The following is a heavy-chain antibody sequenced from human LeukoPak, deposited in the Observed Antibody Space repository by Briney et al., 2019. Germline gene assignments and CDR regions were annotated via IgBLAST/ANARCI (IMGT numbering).Heavy chain of an antibody. CDR1: GFSISSYG. CDR3: AKDLSVVGAHDSFDV. Sequence: PGRSLRLSCAASGFSISSYGMHWVRQAPGKGLEWLTVISYDGNTIYYADSVKGRFTISRDNSKNTLYLQMNSLRIEDTAVYYCAKDLSVVGAHDSFDVWGQGTMVTVSS. CDR2: ISYDGNTI. V-gene: IGHV3-30*18. J-gene: IGHJ3*01. D-gene: IGHD1-26*01.